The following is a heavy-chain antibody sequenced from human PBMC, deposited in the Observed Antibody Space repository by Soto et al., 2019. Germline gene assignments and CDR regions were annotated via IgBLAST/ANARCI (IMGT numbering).Heavy chain of an antibody. V-gene: IGHV4-39*07. D-gene: IGHD6-19*01. CDR1: GDSISKTTSY. CDR2: IYHSGST. Sequence: SETLSLTCSDSGDSISKTTSYWGWIRQPPGKGLEWIGSIYHSGSTYYNPSLKSRVTISVDTSKNQFSLKLSSVTAADTAVYYCARGGGGSGWFPSSRVGYFDYWGQGTLVTVSS. J-gene: IGHJ4*02. CDR3: ARGGGGSGWFPSSRVGYFDY.